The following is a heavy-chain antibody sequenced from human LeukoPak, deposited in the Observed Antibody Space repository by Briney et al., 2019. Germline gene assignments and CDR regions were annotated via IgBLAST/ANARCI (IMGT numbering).Heavy chain of an antibody. V-gene: IGHV1-69*06. CDR3: AREGYCSSTSCFNWFDP. CDR1: GGTLSSYA. CDR2: IIPIFGTA. J-gene: IGHJ5*02. Sequence: GASVKVSCKASGGTLSSYAISWVRQAPGQGLEWMGGIIPIFGTANYAQKFQGRVTITADKSTSTAYMELSSLRSEDTAVYYCAREGYCSSTSCFNWFDPWGQGTLVTVSS. D-gene: IGHD2-2*01.